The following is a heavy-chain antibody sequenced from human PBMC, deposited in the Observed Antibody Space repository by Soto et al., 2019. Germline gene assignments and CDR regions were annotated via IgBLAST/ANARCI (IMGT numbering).Heavy chain of an antibody. Sequence: GGSLRLSCAASGFTFSSYAMSWVRQAPGKGLEWASAISGSGGSTYYADSVKGRFTISRDNSKNTLYLQMNSLRAEDTAVYYCAKDQGAPPYYDFWSGLFNYWGQGTLVTVSS. CDR2: ISGSGGST. J-gene: IGHJ4*02. CDR1: GFTFSSYA. CDR3: AKDQGAPPYYDFWSGLFNY. V-gene: IGHV3-23*01. D-gene: IGHD3-3*01.